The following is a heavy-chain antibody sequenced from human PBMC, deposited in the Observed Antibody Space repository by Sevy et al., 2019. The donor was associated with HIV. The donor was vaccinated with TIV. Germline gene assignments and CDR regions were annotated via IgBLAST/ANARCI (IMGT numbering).Heavy chain of an antibody. D-gene: IGHD6-19*01. V-gene: IGHV4-39*01. CDR2: IYSTGST. CDR3: ATPRGSDWYEGTGGYFDL. Sequence: SETLSLTCTVSGGSISRSSYYWGWIRQPPGKGLEWIGSIYSTGSTSYNPSLKIRVTLSADTSKNQFSLKLDSVSAADTAVYYCATPRGSDWYEGTGGYFDLWGRGALVTVSS. J-gene: IGHJ2*01. CDR1: GGSISRSSYY.